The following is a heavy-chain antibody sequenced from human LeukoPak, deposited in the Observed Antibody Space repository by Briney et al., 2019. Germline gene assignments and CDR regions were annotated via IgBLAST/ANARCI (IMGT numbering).Heavy chain of an antibody. J-gene: IGHJ5*02. CDR2: ISGSGGST. CDR1: GFTFSSYG. V-gene: IGHV3-23*01. Sequence: GGSLRLSCAASGFTFSSYGMSWVRQAPGKGLEWVSAISGSGGSTYYADSVKGWFTISRDNSKNTLYLQMNSLRAEDTAVYYCAKDRGSGSYLGNSWFDPWGQGTLVTVSS. D-gene: IGHD3-10*01. CDR3: AKDRGSGSYLGNSWFDP.